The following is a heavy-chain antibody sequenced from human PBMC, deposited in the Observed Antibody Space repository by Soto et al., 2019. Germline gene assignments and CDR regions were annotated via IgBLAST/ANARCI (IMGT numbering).Heavy chain of an antibody. D-gene: IGHD3-22*01. CDR3: AKDLLPGYYDSSGYYYYYYGMDV. CDR1: GFTFSSYA. V-gene: IGHV3-23*01. Sequence: GGSLRLSCAASGFTFSSYAMSWVRQAPGKGLEWASAISGSGGSTYYADSVKGRFTISRDNSKNTLYLQMNSLRAEDTAVYYCAKDLLPGYYDSSGYYYYYYGMDVWGQGTTVTVSS. J-gene: IGHJ6*02. CDR2: ISGSGGST.